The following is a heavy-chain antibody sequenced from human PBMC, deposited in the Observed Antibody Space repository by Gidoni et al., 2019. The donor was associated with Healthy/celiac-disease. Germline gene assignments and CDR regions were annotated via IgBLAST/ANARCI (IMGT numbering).Heavy chain of an antibody. D-gene: IGHD1-26*01. Sequence: EVPLVESGGGLVKPGGPLRLSCAASGFTFRSYSMNWVRQAPGKGLEWVSYIRRSSSYIYYADSVKGRFTISRDNAKNSLYLQMNSLRAEDTAVYYCARDLEESWGSYSHDAFDIWGQGTMVTVSS. J-gene: IGHJ3*02. CDR2: IRRSSSYI. CDR1: GFTFRSYS. CDR3: ARDLEESWGSYSHDAFDI. V-gene: IGHV3-21*01.